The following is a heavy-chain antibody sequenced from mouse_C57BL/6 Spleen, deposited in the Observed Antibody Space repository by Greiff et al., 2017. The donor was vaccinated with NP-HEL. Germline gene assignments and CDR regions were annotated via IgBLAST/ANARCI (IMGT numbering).Heavy chain of an antibody. V-gene: IGHV1-76*01. J-gene: IGHJ2*01. CDR2: LYPGSGNT. CDR3: ARDPPSTTVVPFDY. CDR1: GYTFTDYY. Sequence: QVQLKESGAELVRPGASVKLSCKASGYTFTDYYINWVKQRPGQGLEWIARLYPGSGNTYYNEKFKGKATLTAEKSSSTAYMQLSSLTSEDSAVYFCARDPPSTTVVPFDYWGQGTTLTVSS. D-gene: IGHD1-1*01.